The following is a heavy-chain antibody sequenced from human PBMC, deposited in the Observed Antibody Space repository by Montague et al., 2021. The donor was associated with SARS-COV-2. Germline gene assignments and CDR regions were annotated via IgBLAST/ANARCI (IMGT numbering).Heavy chain of an antibody. V-gene: IGHV6-1*01. CDR2: TYYRSKWYN. D-gene: IGHD2-21*02. CDR3: ARAYCGGDCYFYWYFDL. Sequence: CAISGDSVASNIATWNWNRQSPPRRIECLGRTYYRSKWYNDYAVSVKSRVIINPDTSNNRISLQLNSVTPEDTAVYYCARAYCGGDCYFYWYFDLWGRGTLVTVPS. CDR1: GDSVASNIAT. J-gene: IGHJ2*01.